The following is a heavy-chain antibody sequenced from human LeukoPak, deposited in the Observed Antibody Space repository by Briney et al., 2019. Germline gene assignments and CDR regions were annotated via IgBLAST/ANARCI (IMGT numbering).Heavy chain of an antibody. CDR3: ARPNYYDSSGPPRYFDL. CDR2: IYYSGST. CDR1: GGSISSSSYY. Sequence: SETLSLTCTVSGGSISSSSYYWSWIRQPPGKGLEWIGYIYYSGSTNYNPSLKSRVTISVDTSKNQFSLKLSSVTAADTAVYYCARPNYYDSSGPPRYFDLWGRGTLVTVSS. D-gene: IGHD3-22*01. J-gene: IGHJ2*01. V-gene: IGHV4-61*05.